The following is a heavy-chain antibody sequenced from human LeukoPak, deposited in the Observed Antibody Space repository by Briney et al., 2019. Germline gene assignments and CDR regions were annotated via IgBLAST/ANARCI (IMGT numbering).Heavy chain of an antibody. CDR3: AKDHLGFPANYFDY. V-gene: IGHV3-23*01. Sequence: GGSLRLSYAASGFTFSSYAMSWVRQAPGKGLEWVSAISGSGGSTYYADSVKGRFTISRDNSENTLYLQMNSLRAEDTAVYYCAKDHLGFPANYFDYWGQGTLVTVSS. CDR1: GFTFSSYA. J-gene: IGHJ4*02. CDR2: ISGSGGST. D-gene: IGHD3-10*01.